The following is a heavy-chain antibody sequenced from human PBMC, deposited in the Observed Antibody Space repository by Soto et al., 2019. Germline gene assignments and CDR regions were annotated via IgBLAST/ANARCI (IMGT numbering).Heavy chain of an antibody. CDR2: IIPIFGTA. Sequence: SVKVSCKPSGGTFSSYAISWVRQAPGQGLEWMGGIIPIFGTANYAQKFQGRVTITADESTSTAYMELSSLRSEDTAVYYCAHLPAPYYYDSSGYYYSWGQGTLVTVSS. D-gene: IGHD3-22*01. CDR3: AHLPAPYYYDSSGYYYS. V-gene: IGHV1-69*13. CDR1: GGTFSSYA. J-gene: IGHJ4*02.